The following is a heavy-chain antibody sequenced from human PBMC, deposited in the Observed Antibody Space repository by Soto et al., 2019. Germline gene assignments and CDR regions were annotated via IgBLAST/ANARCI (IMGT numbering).Heavy chain of an antibody. D-gene: IGHD6-13*01. CDR1: GFTFSSYW. CDR3: AKPPSRLIAAAGTFIDY. V-gene: IGHV3-7*05. CDR2: INQNGSGK. Sequence: GGSLRLSCAASGFTFSSYWMSWVRQAPGKGLEWVANINQNGSGKYYVDSVKGRFTISRDNAKNSLYLQMNSLRAEDTAVYYCAKPPSRLIAAAGTFIDYWGQGTLVTVSS. J-gene: IGHJ4*02.